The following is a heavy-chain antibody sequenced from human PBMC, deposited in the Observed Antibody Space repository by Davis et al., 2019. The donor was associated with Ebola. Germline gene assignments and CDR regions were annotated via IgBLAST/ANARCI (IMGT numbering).Heavy chain of an antibody. CDR1: GFTFSSYS. D-gene: IGHD6-6*01. CDR3: ARLPLAARPNKYFDY. V-gene: IGHV3-21*01. Sequence: GESLKISCAASGFTFSSYSMNWVRQAPGKGLEWVSSINSSSSYIYYADSVKGRFTISRDNAKNSLYLQMNSLRAEDTAVYYCARLPLAARPNKYFDYWGQGTLVTVSS. J-gene: IGHJ4*02. CDR2: INSSSSYI.